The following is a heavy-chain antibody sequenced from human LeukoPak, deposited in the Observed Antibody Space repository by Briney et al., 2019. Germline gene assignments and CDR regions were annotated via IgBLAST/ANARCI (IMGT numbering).Heavy chain of an antibody. CDR3: ARGSIVVVPAAINYYYGMDV. CDR1: GYTFTAYY. J-gene: IGHJ6*02. D-gene: IGHD2-2*01. Sequence: ASVQVSCKASGYTFTAYYIHWVRQAPGQGLEWMGWINPNNGGTNYAQKFQGRVTMTRDTSISTAYMELSRLRSDDTAVYYCARGSIVVVPAAINYYYGMDVWGQGTTVTVSS. CDR2: INPNNGGT. V-gene: IGHV1-2*02.